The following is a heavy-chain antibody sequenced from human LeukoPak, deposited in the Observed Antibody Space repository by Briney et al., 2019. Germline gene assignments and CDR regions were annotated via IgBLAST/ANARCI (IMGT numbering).Heavy chain of an antibody. CDR2: MFDSVTS. V-gene: IGHV4-59*11. CDR3: AYIKRGYPFGYFDF. D-gene: IGHD5-18*01. J-gene: IGHJ4*02. CDR1: GGSFSSHY. Sequence: PSETLSLTCTVSGGSFSSHYWGWIRQSPGKGLEWIAYMFDSVTSKDNMSDSVTYKGNPSLKSRLTLSAVTPKNRFSLRQSYVTAADTAVYYCAYIKRGYPFGYFDFWGQGILVTVSS.